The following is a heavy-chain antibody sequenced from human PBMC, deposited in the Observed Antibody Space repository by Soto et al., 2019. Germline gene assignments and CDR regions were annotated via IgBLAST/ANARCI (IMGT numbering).Heavy chain of an antibody. J-gene: IGHJ6*03. V-gene: IGHV4-59*01. CDR1: GGSISIYY. Sequence: SETLSLTCTVSGGSISIYYWSWIRQPPGKGLEWVGYIYSSGSANYNPSLKSRITMSVDTSKNQFSLNLNSVTAADTAVYYCARAPQLLFHYYYYMDVWGKGTTVTVSS. CDR2: IYSSGSA. CDR3: ARAPQLLFHYYYYMDV. D-gene: IGHD2-2*01.